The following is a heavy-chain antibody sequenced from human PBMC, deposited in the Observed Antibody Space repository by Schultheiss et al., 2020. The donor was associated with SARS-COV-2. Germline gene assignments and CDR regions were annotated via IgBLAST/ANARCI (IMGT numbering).Heavy chain of an antibody. Sequence: SETLSLTCAVYGGSFSGYYWSWIRQHPGKGLEWIGEINHSGSTNYNPSLKSRVTISVDTSKNQFSLKLSSVTAADTAVYYCAGSIAAAGLTDYWGQGTLVTVSS. J-gene: IGHJ4*02. D-gene: IGHD6-13*01. V-gene: IGHV4-34*01. CDR2: INHSGST. CDR3: AGSIAAAGLTDY. CDR1: GGSFSGYY.